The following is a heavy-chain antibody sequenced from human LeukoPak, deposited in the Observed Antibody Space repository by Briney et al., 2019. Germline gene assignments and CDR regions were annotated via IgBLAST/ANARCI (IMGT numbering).Heavy chain of an antibody. Sequence: PSETLSLTCTVSGGSISSGSYYWSWIRQPAGKRLEWIGHIYRSGSTNYNPSLKSRVTILVDRSKNQFSLKLSSLTAADTAIYFCAREGHDFGDKAVDSWGRGILVSVSS. J-gene: IGHJ5*01. CDR1: GGSISSGSYY. D-gene: IGHD4-17*01. V-gene: IGHV4-61*10. CDR2: IYRSGST. CDR3: AREGHDFGDKAVDS.